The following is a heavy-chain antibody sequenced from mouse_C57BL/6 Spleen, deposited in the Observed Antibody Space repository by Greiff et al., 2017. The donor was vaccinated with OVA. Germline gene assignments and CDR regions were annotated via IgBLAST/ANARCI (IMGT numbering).Heavy chain of an antibody. D-gene: IGHD2-4*01. CDR1: GYTFISYW. J-gene: IGHJ3*01. Sequence: QVQLQQPGAELVRPGSSVKLSCKASGYTFISYWMPWVKQRPIQGLEWIGNIDPSDSDTHYNQKFKDKATLTVDKSSSTAYMQLSSLTSEDSAVYYCARGDYDYDGGFADWGQGTLVTVSA. V-gene: IGHV1-52*01. CDR3: ARGDYDYDGGFAD. CDR2: IDPSDSDT.